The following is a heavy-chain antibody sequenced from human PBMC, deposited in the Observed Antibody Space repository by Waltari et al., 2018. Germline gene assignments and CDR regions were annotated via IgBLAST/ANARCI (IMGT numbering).Heavy chain of an antibody. CDR2: ISWNSGSI. J-gene: IGHJ4*02. D-gene: IGHD5-18*01. Sequence: AQLVESGGDLVQRGRPLSLPSASSGLPFVDYSLCWVRQAAGKGLEWVSGISWNSGSIGYADSVKGRFTISRDNAKNSLYLQMNSLRAEDTALYYCATSSNTGSDYWGQGTLVTVSS. V-gene: IGHV3-9*01. CDR1: GLPFVDYS. CDR3: ATSSNTGSDY.